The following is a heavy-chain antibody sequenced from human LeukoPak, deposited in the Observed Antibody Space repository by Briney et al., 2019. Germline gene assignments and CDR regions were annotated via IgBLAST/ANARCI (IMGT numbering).Heavy chain of an antibody. CDR2: MYYSGST. J-gene: IGHJ4*02. V-gene: IGHV4-39*01. CDR3: ARHSPKKHLVLLWFAFPFDY. CDR1: GGSISSSSYY. D-gene: IGHD3-10*01. Sequence: KSSETLSLTCTVSGGSISSSSYYWGWIRQPPGKGLEWIGSMYYSGSTYYNPSLKSRVTISVDTSKNQFSLKLSSVTAADTAVYYCARHSPKKHLVLLWFAFPFDYWGQGTLVTVSS.